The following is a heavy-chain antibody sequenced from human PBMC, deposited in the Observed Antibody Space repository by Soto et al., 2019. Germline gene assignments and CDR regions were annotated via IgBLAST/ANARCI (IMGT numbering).Heavy chain of an antibody. Sequence: GGSLRLSCAASGFTFSSYAMSWVRQAPGKGLEWVSAISGSGGSTYYADSVKGRFTISRDNSKNTLYLQMNSLRAEDTAVYYCAKTGSPKSPPGYLSHDAFDIWGQGTMVTVSS. J-gene: IGHJ3*02. CDR1: GFTFSSYA. CDR3: AKTGSPKSPPGYLSHDAFDI. V-gene: IGHV3-23*01. D-gene: IGHD3-9*01. CDR2: ISGSGGST.